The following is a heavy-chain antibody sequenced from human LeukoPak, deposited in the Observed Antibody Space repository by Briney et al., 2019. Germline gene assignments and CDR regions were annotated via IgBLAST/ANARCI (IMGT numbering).Heavy chain of an antibody. Sequence: PSETLSLTCTVSGGSISSYYWSWVRQTPGKGLEWIGYIYYTGSTNYSPSLKSRVTISVDTSNSQFSLRLSSVTAADTAVYYCARAGNNWSFDYWGQGTLVTVSS. CDR3: ARAGNNWSFDY. J-gene: IGHJ4*02. CDR1: GGSISSYY. CDR2: IYYTGST. V-gene: IGHV4-59*12. D-gene: IGHD1-1*01.